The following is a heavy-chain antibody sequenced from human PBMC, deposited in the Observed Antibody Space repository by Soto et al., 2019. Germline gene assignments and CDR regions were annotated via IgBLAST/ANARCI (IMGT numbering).Heavy chain of an antibody. CDR2: IIPIFGTA. CDR1: GGTFSSYA. Sequence: SVKVSYKASGGTFSSYAISWVRQAPGQGLEWMGGIIPIFGTANYAPKYQGRVTITADESTRTAYMELSSLRSEDTAVYYCARDRYYYDSSGYVDAFDIWGQGTMVTVSS. V-gene: IGHV1-69*13. CDR3: ARDRYYYDSSGYVDAFDI. J-gene: IGHJ3*02. D-gene: IGHD3-22*01.